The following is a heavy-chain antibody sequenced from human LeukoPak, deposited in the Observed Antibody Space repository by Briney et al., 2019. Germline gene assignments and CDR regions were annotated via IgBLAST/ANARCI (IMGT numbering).Heavy chain of an antibody. J-gene: IGHJ4*02. CDR2: INPSSGST. D-gene: IGHD6-19*01. CDR3: ATVSSGWYHY. V-gene: IGHV1-46*01. Sequence: ASVKVSCKASGYTFTSYYMHWVRQAPGQGLEWMGIINPSSGSTIYAQKFQGRVTMTEDTSTDTAYMELSSLRSEDTAVYYCATVSSGWYHYWGQGTLVTVSS. CDR1: GYTFTSYY.